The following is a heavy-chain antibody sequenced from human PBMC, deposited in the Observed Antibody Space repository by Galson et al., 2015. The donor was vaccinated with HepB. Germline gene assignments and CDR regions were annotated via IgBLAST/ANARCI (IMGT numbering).Heavy chain of an antibody. J-gene: IGHJ4*02. CDR2: ISSSSSTI. CDR3: ARAQVVPAAITPFDY. V-gene: IGHV3-48*02. CDR1: GFTFSSYS. D-gene: IGHD2-2*02. Sequence: SLRLSCAASGFTFSSYSMNWVRQAPGKGLEWVSYISSSSSTIYYADSVKGRFTISRDNAKNSLYLQMNSLRDEDTAVYYCARAQVVPAAITPFDYWGQGTLVTVSS.